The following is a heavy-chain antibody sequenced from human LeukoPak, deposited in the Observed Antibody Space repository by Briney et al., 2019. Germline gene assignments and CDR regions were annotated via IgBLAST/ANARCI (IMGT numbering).Heavy chain of an antibody. Sequence: SETLSLTCAVYGGAFSGYYWSWIRQPPGKGLEWIGEMNHSGSANYNPSLKSRVTISVDTSKNQFSLKLSSVTAADTAVYYCARLTKNDSGTYRFGKKKRGYMDVWGKGTTVTISS. D-gene: IGHD3-10*01. J-gene: IGHJ6*03. CDR1: GGAFSGYY. CDR2: MNHSGSA. CDR3: ARLTKNDSGTYRFGKKKRGYMDV. V-gene: IGHV4-34*01.